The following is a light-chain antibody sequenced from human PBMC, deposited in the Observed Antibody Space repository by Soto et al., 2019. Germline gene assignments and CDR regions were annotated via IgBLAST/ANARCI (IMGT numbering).Light chain of an antibody. CDR1: QDINNR. Sequence: DLQMTQAPSSVSASVGDRVTITCRASQDINNRVAWFQQRPGRAPKYLIQAASILQSGFPSRFSATGSGTDFTLTIDSLQPEDFATYYWLHVKNFPRAFGQGTKLEIK. CDR2: AAS. J-gene: IGKJ1*01. V-gene: IGKV1-12*01. CDR3: LHVKNFPRA.